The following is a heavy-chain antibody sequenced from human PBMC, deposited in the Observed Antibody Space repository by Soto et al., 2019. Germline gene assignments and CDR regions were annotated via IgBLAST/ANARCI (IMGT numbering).Heavy chain of an antibody. CDR3: ARESGVSGGDLLYYYYGMDV. V-gene: IGHV3-33*01. J-gene: IGHJ6*02. Sequence: QVQLVESVGGVVQPGRSLRLSCAASGFTFSSYGMHWVRQAPGKGLEWVAVIWYDGSNKYYADSVKGRFTISRDNSKNTLYLQMNSLRAEDTAVYYCARESGVSGGDLLYYYYGMDVWGQGTTVTVSS. CDR1: GFTFSSYG. CDR2: IWYDGSNK. D-gene: IGHD2-21*01.